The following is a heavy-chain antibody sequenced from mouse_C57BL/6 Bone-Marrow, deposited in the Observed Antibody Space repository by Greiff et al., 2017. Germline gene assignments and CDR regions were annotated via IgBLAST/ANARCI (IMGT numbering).Heavy chain of an antibody. D-gene: IGHD2-4*01. CDR1: GYTFTSYW. V-gene: IGHV1-55*01. Sequence: QVQLQQPGAELVQPGASVKMSCKASGYTFTSYWITWVKQRPGQGLEWIGDIYPGSGSTNYNEKFKSKATLTVDTSSSTAYMQLSSLTAEDAAVYYGARRGLRAWFAYWGQGTLVTVSA. CDR3: ARRGLRAWFAY. J-gene: IGHJ3*01. CDR2: IYPGSGST.